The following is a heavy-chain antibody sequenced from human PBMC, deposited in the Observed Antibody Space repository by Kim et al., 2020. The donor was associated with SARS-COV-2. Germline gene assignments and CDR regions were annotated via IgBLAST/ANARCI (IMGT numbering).Heavy chain of an antibody. CDR1: GYTFTSYY. D-gene: IGHD2-2*01. Sequence: ASVKVSCKASGYTFTSYYMHWVRQAPGQGLEWMGIINPSGGSTSYAQKFQGRVTMTRDTSTSTVYMELSSLRSEDTAVYYCARSRLTRRETVTGYCSSTSCPPASFLGWFDPWGQGTLVTVSS. V-gene: IGHV1-46*01. CDR2: INPSGGST. CDR3: ARSRLTRRETVTGYCSSTSCPPASFLGWFDP. J-gene: IGHJ5*02.